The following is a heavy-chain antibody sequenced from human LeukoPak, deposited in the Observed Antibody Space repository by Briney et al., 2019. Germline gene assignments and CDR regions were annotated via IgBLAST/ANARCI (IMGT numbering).Heavy chain of an antibody. J-gene: IGHJ4*01. Sequence: ASVKVSCKASGYTFTSYGISWVRQAPGQGLEWMGWISAYNGNTNYAQKLQGRVTMPTDTSTSTAYRELRSLRSEDTAVYYCARDRTARIAAAPDYWGQGTLITVSS. D-gene: IGHD6-13*01. CDR1: GYTFTSYG. CDR3: ARDRTARIAAAPDY. V-gene: IGHV1-18*01. CDR2: ISAYNGNT.